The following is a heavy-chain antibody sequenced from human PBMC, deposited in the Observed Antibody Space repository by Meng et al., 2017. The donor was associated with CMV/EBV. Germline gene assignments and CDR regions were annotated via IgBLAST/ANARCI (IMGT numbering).Heavy chain of an antibody. CDR2: IYPGDSET. Sequence: KGSGYSFPSYWIGWVRQMPGKGLEWMGIIYPGDSETRYSPSFQGQVTISADKSISTAYLQWSSLKASDTAMYYCARRYGSGSYWFDPWGQGTLVTVSS. CDR1: GYSFPSYW. V-gene: IGHV5-51*01. CDR3: ARRYGSGSYWFDP. J-gene: IGHJ5*02. D-gene: IGHD3-10*01.